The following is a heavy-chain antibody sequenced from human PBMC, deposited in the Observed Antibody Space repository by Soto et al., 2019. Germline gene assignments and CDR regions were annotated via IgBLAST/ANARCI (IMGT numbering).Heavy chain of an antibody. CDR2: ISYDGSIK. CDR1: GVSFSISA. V-gene: IGHV3-30-3*01. CDR3: ARAEAVAGPYYFDY. Sequence: PVGSLRLSCAASGVSFSISAMHWVRQAPGKGLEWVAVISYDGSIKYYADSVKGRFTISRDNSKNTLYLQMNSLRADDTAVDYCARAEAVAGPYYFDYWGQGTLVTVSS. D-gene: IGHD6-19*01. J-gene: IGHJ4*02.